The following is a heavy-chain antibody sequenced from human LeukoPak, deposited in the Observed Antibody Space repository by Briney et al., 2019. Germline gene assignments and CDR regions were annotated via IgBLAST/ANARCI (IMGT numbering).Heavy chain of an antibody. V-gene: IGHV3-53*01. Sequence: GGSLRLSCAASGFTVNNYMNWVRQAPGKGLEWVSVIYSGDTTDYADSVKGRFTISRDTSKNTLYLQMNSLRADDTAVYYCARAAWYSSSWQEGYYFDYWGQGPLVTVSS. D-gene: IGHD6-13*01. J-gene: IGHJ4*02. CDR2: IYSGDTT. CDR3: ARAAWYSSSWQEGYYFDY. CDR1: GFTVNNY.